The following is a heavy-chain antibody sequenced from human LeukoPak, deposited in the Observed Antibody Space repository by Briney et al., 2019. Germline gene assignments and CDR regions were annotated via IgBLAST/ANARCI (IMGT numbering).Heavy chain of an antibody. J-gene: IGHJ4*02. Sequence: PSETLSLTCAVYGGSFSGYHWSWIRQPPGKGLEWIGEINHSGSTNYNPSLKSRVTISVDTSKNRFSLKLSSVTAADTAVYYCAREGVGATDYWGQGTLVTVSS. V-gene: IGHV4-34*01. CDR1: GGSFSGYH. CDR2: INHSGST. CDR3: AREGVGATDY. D-gene: IGHD1-26*01.